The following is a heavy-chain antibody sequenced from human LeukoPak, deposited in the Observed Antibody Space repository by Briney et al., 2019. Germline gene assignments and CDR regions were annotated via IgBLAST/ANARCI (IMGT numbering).Heavy chain of an antibody. Sequence: GASVKVSCKASGYTFTGYYMHWVRQAPGQGLEWMGGIIPIFGTANYAQKFQGRVTITTDESTSTAYMELSSLRSEDTAVYYCARDKGSSSWYPSFDYWGQGTLVTVSS. CDR3: ARDKGSSSWYPSFDY. CDR1: GYTFTGYY. D-gene: IGHD6-13*01. J-gene: IGHJ4*02. CDR2: IIPIFGTA. V-gene: IGHV1-69*05.